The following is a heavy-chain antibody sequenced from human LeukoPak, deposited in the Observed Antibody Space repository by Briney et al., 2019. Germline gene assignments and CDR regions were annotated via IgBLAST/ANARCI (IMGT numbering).Heavy chain of an antibody. CDR2: IIPIFGTA. D-gene: IGHD2-15*01. CDR3: ARVAGYCSGGSCYRYFDY. V-gene: IGHV1-69*13. Sequence: SVKVSCKASGGTCSSYAISWVRQAPGQGLEWMGGIIPIFGTANYAQKFQGRVTITADESTSTAYMELSSLRSEDTAVYYCARVAGYCSGGSCYRYFDYWGQGTLVTVSS. J-gene: IGHJ4*02. CDR1: GGTCSSYA.